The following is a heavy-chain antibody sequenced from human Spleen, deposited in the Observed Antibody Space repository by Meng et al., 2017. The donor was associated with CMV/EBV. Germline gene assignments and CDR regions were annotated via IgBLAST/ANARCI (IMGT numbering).Heavy chain of an antibody. CDR3: ARDTTYYGLDV. CDR1: GGSISSYY. J-gene: IGHJ6*02. V-gene: IGHV4-59*12. D-gene: IGHD1-1*01. CDR2: IYHSGAT. Sequence: SETLSLSCTVSGGSISSYYWSWIRQPPGKGLEWIGNIYHSGATYYNPSLRGRVTTSVDTSKNHFSLNLKSVTAADTALYYCARDTTYYGLDVWGPGTTVTVSS.